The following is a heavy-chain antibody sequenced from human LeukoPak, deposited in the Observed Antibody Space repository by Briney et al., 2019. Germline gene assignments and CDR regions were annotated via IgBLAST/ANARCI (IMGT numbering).Heavy chain of an antibody. CDR1: KFTFSSSW. V-gene: IGHV3-7*02. J-gene: IGHJ3*02. CDR2: IKRDGSEE. CDR3: ARPETQYSSGLDGFDI. D-gene: IGHD6-19*01. Sequence: GGSLRLSCVASKFTFSSSWMSWVRQAPGKGLEWVANIKRDGSEEYYVDSVKGRFTISRDNAKNSLYLQMNSLRTEDTAVYYCARPETQYSSGLDGFDIWGQGTMVTVSS.